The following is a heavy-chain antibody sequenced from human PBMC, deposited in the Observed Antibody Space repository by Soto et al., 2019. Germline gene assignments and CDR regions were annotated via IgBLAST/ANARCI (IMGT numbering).Heavy chain of an antibody. J-gene: IGHJ4*02. Sequence: QLHLVQSGAEVKKPGASVRVSCKASGYTFPDYYIHWVRQAPGQGLEWMGWINPKSGVTNSEQKFQGRITMTRDTSITTAYLELSSLKSDDTAVYYCARGPKQTPRHSNSWFVPDYWGQGSLVTVSS. D-gene: IGHD6-13*01. CDR1: GYTFPDYY. CDR3: ARGPKQTPRHSNSWFVPDY. CDR2: INPKSGVT. V-gene: IGHV1-2*02.